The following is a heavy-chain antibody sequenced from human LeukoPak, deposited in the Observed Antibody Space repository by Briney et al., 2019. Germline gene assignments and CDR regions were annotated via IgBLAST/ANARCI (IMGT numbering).Heavy chain of an antibody. V-gene: IGHV4-34*01. J-gene: IGHJ6*03. Sequence: SETLSLTCAVYSGSFSGYYWSWIRQPPGKGLEWIGEINHSGSTNYNPSLKSRVTISVDTSKNQFSLKLSSVTAADTAVYYCARGLSGSYYLTYYYYMDVWGKGTTVTVSS. CDR3: ARGLSGSYYLTYYYYMDV. D-gene: IGHD3-10*01. CDR1: SGSFSGYY. CDR2: INHSGST.